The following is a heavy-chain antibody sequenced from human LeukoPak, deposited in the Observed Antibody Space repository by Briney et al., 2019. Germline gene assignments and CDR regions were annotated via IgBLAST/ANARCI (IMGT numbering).Heavy chain of an antibody. CDR3: ARGLSGYVPFDY. CDR2: ISGSGGST. D-gene: IGHD5-12*01. CDR1: GFTFSSYA. Sequence: GGSLRLSCAASGFTFSSYAMSWVRQAPGKGLEWVSAISGSGGSTYYADSVKGRFTISRDNAKNSLYLQMNSLRAEDTAVYYCARGLSGYVPFDYWGQGTLVTVSS. J-gene: IGHJ4*02. V-gene: IGHV3-23*01.